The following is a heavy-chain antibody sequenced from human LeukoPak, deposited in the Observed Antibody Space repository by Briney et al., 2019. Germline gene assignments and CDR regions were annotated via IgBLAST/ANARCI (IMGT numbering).Heavy chain of an antibody. Sequence: GGSLRLSCTGSGFPFGTYAMSWVRQAPGKGLEWVSAFSGSISKTYYANSVKGRFTISRDNSKNTLYLQMSSLRAEDTALYYCAKQRAGSAWFTLDYWGPGTLVTVSS. CDR3: AKQRAGSAWFTLDY. D-gene: IGHD6-19*01. CDR2: FSGSISKT. V-gene: IGHV3-23*01. J-gene: IGHJ4*02. CDR1: GFPFGTYA.